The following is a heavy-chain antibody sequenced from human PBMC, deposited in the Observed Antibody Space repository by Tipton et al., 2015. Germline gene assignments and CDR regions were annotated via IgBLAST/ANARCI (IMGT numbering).Heavy chain of an antibody. J-gene: IGHJ6*02. D-gene: IGHD3-16*01. V-gene: IGHV5-51*03. CDR2: IYPGDSDT. CDR3: ARALNAWGILSYYYYGLDV. CDR1: GYSFSTHW. Sequence: QSGAEVKQPGESLKISCKGSGYSFSTHWIGWVRQMPGKGLEWMGIIYPGDSDTRYSPSFEGQVTISADKSSSTAFLQWSSLKASYSAIYFCARALNAWGILSYYYYGLDVWGQGTTVTVSS.